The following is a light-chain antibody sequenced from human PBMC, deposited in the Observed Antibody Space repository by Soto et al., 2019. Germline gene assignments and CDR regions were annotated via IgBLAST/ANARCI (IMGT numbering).Light chain of an antibody. V-gene: IGKV3-15*01. J-gene: IGKJ4*01. CDR1: QSVSSN. CDR2: GAS. Sequence: VTQSPSTLPLPPGERAALSCGASQSVSSNYLAWYQQKPGQAPRLLIYGASTRATGIPARFSGTGSGTEFTLTISSLQSEDFAVYYCQQYNNWPLTFGGGTKVAIK. CDR3: QQYNNWPLT.